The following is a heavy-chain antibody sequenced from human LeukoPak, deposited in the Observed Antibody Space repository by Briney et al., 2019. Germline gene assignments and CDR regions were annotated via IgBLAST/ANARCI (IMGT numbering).Heavy chain of an antibody. V-gene: IGHV3-23*01. D-gene: IGHD6-13*01. CDR2: ISGSGGST. CDR1: GFTFSSHA. J-gene: IGHJ4*02. Sequence: GGSLRLSCTPSGFTFSSHAMSWVRQAPGKGLEWVSAISGSGGSTYYADSVKGRFTISRDNSKNTLYLQMNSLRAEDTAVYYCAKDCDSSRDCYWGQGTLVTVSS. CDR3: AKDCDSSRDCY.